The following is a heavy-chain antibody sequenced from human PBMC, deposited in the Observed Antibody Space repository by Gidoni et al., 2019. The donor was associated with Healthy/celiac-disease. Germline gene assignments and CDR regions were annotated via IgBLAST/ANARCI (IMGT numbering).Heavy chain of an antibody. CDR2: IYSGGST. CDR1: GFTVRSNY. J-gene: IGHJ6*02. V-gene: IGHV3-53*04. CDR3: ARGRRNYYDGMDV. Sequence: EVQLVESGGGLVQPGGSLRLSCAASGFTVRSNYMSWVRQAPGKGLEGVSVIYSGGSTYYADSVKGRFTISRHNSKNTLYRQMNSLRAEDTAVYYCARGRRNYYDGMDVWGQGTTVTVSS.